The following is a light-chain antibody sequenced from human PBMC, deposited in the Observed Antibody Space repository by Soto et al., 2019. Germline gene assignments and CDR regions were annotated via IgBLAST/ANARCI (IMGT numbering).Light chain of an antibody. CDR3: QQYGSSGT. J-gene: IGKJ1*01. CDR1: QSVSNNY. V-gene: IGKV3-20*01. CDR2: GAS. Sequence: IVLTRSPGTLSLSPGERATLSCGASQSVSNNYLAWYQQKPGQAPRLLIYGASNRATGIPDRFSGSGSGTDFTLTISRLEPEDFAVYYCQQYGSSGTFGQGTKVDIK.